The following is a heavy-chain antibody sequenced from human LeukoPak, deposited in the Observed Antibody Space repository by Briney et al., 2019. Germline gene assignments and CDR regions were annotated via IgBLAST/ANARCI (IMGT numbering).Heavy chain of an antibody. D-gene: IGHD3-9*01. CDR2: IYYTEIT. J-gene: IGHJ4*01. CDR3: ARVFPHGYSDY. Sequence: PSETLSLTCTVSGGSINNLYWSWIRQPPGKGLEWIGYIYYTEITKYNPSLKSRVTISVDTSKNQFSLNLRYVTAADTAVYYCARVFPHGYSDYWGQGTLITVSS. CDR1: GGSINNLY. V-gene: IGHV4-59*11.